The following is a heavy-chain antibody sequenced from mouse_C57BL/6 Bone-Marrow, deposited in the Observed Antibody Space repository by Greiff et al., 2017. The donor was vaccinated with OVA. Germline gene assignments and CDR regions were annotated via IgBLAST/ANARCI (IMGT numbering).Heavy chain of an antibody. D-gene: IGHD1-1*01. V-gene: IGHV1-4*01. J-gene: IGHJ2*01. CDR2: INPSSGYT. CDR1: GYTFTSYT. CDR3: ARRGVVPFDY. Sequence: LVESGAELARPGASVKMSCKASGYTFTSYTMHWVKQRPGQGLEWIGYINPSSGYTKYNQKFKDKATLTADKSSSTAYMQLSSLTSEDSAVYYCARRGVVPFDYWGQGTTLTVSS.